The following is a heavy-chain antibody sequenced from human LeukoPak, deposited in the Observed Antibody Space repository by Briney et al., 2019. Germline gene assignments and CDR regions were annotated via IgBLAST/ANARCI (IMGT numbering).Heavy chain of an antibody. D-gene: IGHD3-10*01. CDR1: GFTFDDYA. V-gene: IGHV3-74*01. Sequence: GRSLRLSCAASGFTFDDYAMHWVRQAPGKGLVWVSHTNSDGSTTDYADSVRGRFTISRDNAKNTLYLQMNRLTVEDTAVYYCGRGMRDYYGLDYWGQGILVTVSS. CDR3: GRGMRDYYGLDY. CDR2: TNSDGSTT. J-gene: IGHJ4*02.